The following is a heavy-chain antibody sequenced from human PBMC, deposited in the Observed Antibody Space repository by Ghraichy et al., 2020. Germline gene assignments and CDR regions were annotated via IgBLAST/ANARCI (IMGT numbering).Heavy chain of an antibody. CDR3: ARDVAARPRSFEF. D-gene: IGHD6-6*01. Sequence: SETLSLTCSVSDDSISSYYWNWVRQPPGKTLEWIGYIYYPGTTDYNPSPKGRVAISLDTSKKQFSLKLSSVTAADTAVYYCARDVAARPRSFEFWGQGTLVTVSS. CDR2: IYYPGTT. J-gene: IGHJ4*02. CDR1: DDSISSYY. V-gene: IGHV4-59*01.